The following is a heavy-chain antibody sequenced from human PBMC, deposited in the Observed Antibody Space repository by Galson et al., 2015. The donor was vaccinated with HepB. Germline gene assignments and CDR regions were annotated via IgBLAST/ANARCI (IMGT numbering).Heavy chain of an antibody. CDR2: INQDGSAK. CDR1: GFTFTNYW. CDR3: ARLTLNFDTTGYDLWAIDI. J-gene: IGHJ3*02. V-gene: IGHV3-7*03. D-gene: IGHD3-22*01. Sequence: SLRLPCADSGFTFTNYWVNWVRQAPGKGLEWVANINQDGSAKNYVDSVKGRFTISRDNTKNSVYLQMNSLKAEDTAVYYCARLTLNFDTTGYDLWAIDIWGQGTMVTVAS.